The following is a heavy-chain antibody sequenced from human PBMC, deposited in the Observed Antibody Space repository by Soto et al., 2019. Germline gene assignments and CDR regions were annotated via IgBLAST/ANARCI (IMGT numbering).Heavy chain of an antibody. V-gene: IGHV3-74*01. CDR3: ARAESFRFDY. CDR2: INTDGSTT. Sequence: LRLSCAPSGFTFSDYWLHWVRQAPGKGLVWVSRINTDGSTTSYADSVKGRFTISRDNAKNTLYLQMNSLRAEDTAVYYCARAESFRFDYWGQGALVTVSS. CDR1: GFTFSDYW. J-gene: IGHJ4*02.